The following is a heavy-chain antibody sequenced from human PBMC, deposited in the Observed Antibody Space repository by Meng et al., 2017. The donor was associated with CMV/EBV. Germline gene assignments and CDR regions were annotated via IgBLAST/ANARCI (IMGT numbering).Heavy chain of an antibody. CDR1: GGTFSSYA. D-gene: IGHD3-22*01. J-gene: IGHJ4*02. Sequence: QVMTVQGGAEGKKPGSSVKVSCKAYGGTFSSYAISWGRQAPGQGLEWMGGIIPIFGTANYAQKFQGRVTITADESTSTDYMELSSLRSEDTAVYYCARIYDSSGYYNYYFDYWGQGTLVTVSS. CDR2: IIPIFGTA. V-gene: IGHV1-69*12. CDR3: ARIYDSSGYYNYYFDY.